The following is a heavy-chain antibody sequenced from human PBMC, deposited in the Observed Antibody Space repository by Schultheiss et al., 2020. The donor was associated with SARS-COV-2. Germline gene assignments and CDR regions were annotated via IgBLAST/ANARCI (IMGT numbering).Heavy chain of an antibody. CDR2: ISGSGSYT. CDR3: ARWDHYGGNSHLGFGY. J-gene: IGHJ4*02. Sequence: GGSLRLSCAASGFNFRDAWMTWVRQAPGKGLEWVSSISGSGSYTYYADSVKGRFTISRDNAKNSLYLQMNSLRAEDTAVYYCARWDHYGGNSHLGFGYWGQGTLVTVSS. CDR1: GFNFRDAW. D-gene: IGHD4-23*01. V-gene: IGHV3-21*01.